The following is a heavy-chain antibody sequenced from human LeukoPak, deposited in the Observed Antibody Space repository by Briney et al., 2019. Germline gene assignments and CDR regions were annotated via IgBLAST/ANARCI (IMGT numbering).Heavy chain of an antibody. V-gene: IGHV3-53*01. CDR2: IYSDNT. J-gene: IGHJ4*02. Sequence: PGGSLRLSCTVSGFTVSSNSMSWVRQAPGKGLEWVSFIYSDNTHYSDSVKGRFTISRDNSKNTLYLQMNSLRAEDTAVYYCARDGDYYDSSGYYLDYWGQGTLVTVSS. D-gene: IGHD3-22*01. CDR1: GFTVSSNS. CDR3: ARDGDYYDSSGYYLDY.